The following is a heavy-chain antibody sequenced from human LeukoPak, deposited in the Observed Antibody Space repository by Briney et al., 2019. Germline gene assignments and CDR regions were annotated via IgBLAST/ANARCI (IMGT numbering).Heavy chain of an antibody. CDR3: ASGVLGYCSSTSCYEGVY. CDR2: ISSSSSYI. Sequence: GGSLRLSCAASGFTFSSYSMNWVRQAPGKGLECVSSISSSSSYIYYADSVKGRFTISRDNAKNSLYLQMNSLRAEDTAVYYCASGVLGYCSSTSCYEGVYWGQGTLVTVSS. D-gene: IGHD2-2*01. CDR1: GFTFSSYS. J-gene: IGHJ4*02. V-gene: IGHV3-21*01.